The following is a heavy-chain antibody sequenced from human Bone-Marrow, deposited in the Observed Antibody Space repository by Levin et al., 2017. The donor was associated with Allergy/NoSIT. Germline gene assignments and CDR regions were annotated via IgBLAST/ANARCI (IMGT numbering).Heavy chain of an antibody. V-gene: IGHV1-8*01. CDR2: MYPNSDNA. CDR1: GYTFTSFD. J-gene: IGHJ4*02. Sequence: GASVKVSCKTSGYTFTSFDINWVRQATXQGLEWMGWMYPNSDNAGYAQKFQGRVTMTRNTSISTAYMELSSLRSEDTAIYYCARGELGSGYLFDYWGQGTLVTVSS. D-gene: IGHD5-12*01. CDR3: ARGELGSGYLFDY.